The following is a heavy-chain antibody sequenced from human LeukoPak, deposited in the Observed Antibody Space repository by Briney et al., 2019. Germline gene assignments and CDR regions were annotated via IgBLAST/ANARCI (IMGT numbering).Heavy chain of an antibody. J-gene: IGHJ4*02. CDR2: ISGSGGST. Sequence: PGGSLRLSCAAFGFTFSSYAMSWARQAPGKGLEWVSAISGSGGSTYYADSVKGRFTISRDNSKNTLYLQMNSLRAEDTAVYYCAKAPQWLVPIYFDYWGQGTLVTVSS. CDR3: AKAPQWLVPIYFDY. D-gene: IGHD6-19*01. V-gene: IGHV3-23*01. CDR1: GFTFSSYA.